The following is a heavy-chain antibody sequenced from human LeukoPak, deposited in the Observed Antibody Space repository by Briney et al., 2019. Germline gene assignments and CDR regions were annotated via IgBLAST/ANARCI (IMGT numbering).Heavy chain of an antibody. V-gene: IGHV1-18*01. Sequence: ASVKVSCKASGYTFTSYGISWVRQAPGQRLEWMGWISAYNGNTNYAQKLQGRVTMTTDTSTSTAYMELRSLRSDDTAVYYCWTVSSNYYYGMDVCGQGTTVTASS. D-gene: IGHD6-6*01. J-gene: IGHJ6*02. CDR3: WTVSSNYYYGMDV. CDR1: GYTFTSYG. CDR2: ISAYNGNT.